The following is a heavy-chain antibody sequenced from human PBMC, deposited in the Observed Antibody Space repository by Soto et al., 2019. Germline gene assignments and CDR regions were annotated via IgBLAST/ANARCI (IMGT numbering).Heavy chain of an antibody. CDR3: ARGYCSSTICYIWDNWFDP. CDR2: IYHSGST. CDR1: GGSISSGGYS. J-gene: IGHJ5*02. D-gene: IGHD2-2*02. V-gene: IGHV4-30-2*01. Sequence: SETLSLTCAVSGGSISSGGYSWSWIRQPPGKGLEWIGYIYHSGSTYYNPSLKSRVTISVDRSKNQFSLKLSSVTAADTAVYYCARGYCSSTICYIWDNWFDPWGQGTLVNVSS.